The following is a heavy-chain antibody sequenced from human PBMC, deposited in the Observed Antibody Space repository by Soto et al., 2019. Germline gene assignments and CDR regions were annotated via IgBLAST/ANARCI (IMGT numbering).Heavy chain of an antibody. Sequence: WWSLRLSCLASVLTVSNNYMSWFRQAPGRGLEWFSAISNTGSTYYAGSVKGGSTISRDSSTNTLYLVVNSLRADDTAVYYCAKVNVVVVAATFEYEYYFDYWGQGTLVTVSS. CDR1: VLTVSNNY. CDR2: ISNTGST. D-gene: IGHD2-15*01. V-gene: IGHV3-53*01. J-gene: IGHJ4*02. CDR3: AKVNVVVVAATFEYEYYFDY.